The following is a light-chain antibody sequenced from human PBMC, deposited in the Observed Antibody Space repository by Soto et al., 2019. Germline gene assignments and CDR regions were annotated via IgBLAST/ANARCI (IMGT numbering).Light chain of an antibody. J-gene: IGKJ1*01. Sequence: IQMTHSPPSLSASVGDRVTITCRASQSISSYLNWYQQKPGKAPKLLIYAASSLQSGVPSRFSGSGSGTDFTLTISSLQPEDFATYYCQQSYSTPRTFGQGTKVDIK. CDR1: QSISSY. CDR3: QQSYSTPRT. CDR2: AAS. V-gene: IGKV1-39*01.